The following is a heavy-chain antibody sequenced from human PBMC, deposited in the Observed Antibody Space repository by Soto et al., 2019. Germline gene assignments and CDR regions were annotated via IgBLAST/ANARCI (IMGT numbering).Heavy chain of an antibody. Sequence: SETLSLTCTVSGGSISSGDYYWSWIRQLPGKDLEWIAYIYYNGNTYYTPSLKSRATISLDTSRNQFFLNLNSVTAADTAVYYCARERPDGARLDPWGQGTLVTVSS. CDR3: ARERPDGARLDP. D-gene: IGHD6-6*01. J-gene: IGHJ5*02. V-gene: IGHV4-30-4*08. CDR2: IYYNGNT. CDR1: GGSISSGDYY.